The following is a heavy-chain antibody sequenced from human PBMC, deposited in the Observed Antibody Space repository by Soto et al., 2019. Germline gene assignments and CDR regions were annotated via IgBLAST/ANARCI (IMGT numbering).Heavy chain of an antibody. D-gene: IGHD2-21*01. CDR3: AHRRTGDLIDY. J-gene: IGHJ4*02. Sequence: QITLKESGPALVKPTQTLTLTCTFSGFSLTTRGVGVGWIRQPPRKALEWLALIYWDDDRRYSPSLKSRLTITKDTPNNQVVLTMTNMGPVDTATYYCAHRRTGDLIDYLGQGTLVTVSS. CDR1: GFSLTTRGVG. V-gene: IGHV2-5*02. CDR2: IYWDDDR.